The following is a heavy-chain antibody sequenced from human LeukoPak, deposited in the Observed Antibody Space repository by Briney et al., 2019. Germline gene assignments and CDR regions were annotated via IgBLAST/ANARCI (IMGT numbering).Heavy chain of an antibody. CDR1: GYTFTSYY. Sequence: ASVKVSCKASGYTFTSYYMHWVRQAPGQGLEWMGIINPSGGSTSYAQKFQGRVTMTRDTSTSTVYMELSSLRSEDTAVYYCTTAVDYSGSYLDAFDIWGQGTMVTVSS. CDR3: TTAVDYSGSYLDAFDI. V-gene: IGHV1-46*01. J-gene: IGHJ3*02. CDR2: INPSGGST. D-gene: IGHD1-26*01.